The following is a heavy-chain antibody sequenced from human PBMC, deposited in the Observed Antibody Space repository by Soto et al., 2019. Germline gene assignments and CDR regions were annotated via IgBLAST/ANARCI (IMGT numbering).Heavy chain of an antibody. CDR3: ARDPYYYGSGSYYFDY. D-gene: IGHD3-10*01. Sequence: QVQLVESGGGVVQPGRSLRLSCAASGFTFSSNGMHWVRHAPGTGLEGVAFIWYDGINKYYADSVKGRFTISRDNSKNTLYLKMNSLRAEDTAVYYCARDPYYYGSGSYYFDYWGQGTLVTVSS. V-gene: IGHV3-33*01. CDR2: IWYDGINK. J-gene: IGHJ4*02. CDR1: GFTFSSNG.